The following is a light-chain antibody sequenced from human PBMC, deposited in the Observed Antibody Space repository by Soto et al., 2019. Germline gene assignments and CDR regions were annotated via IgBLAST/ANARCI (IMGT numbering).Light chain of an antibody. V-gene: IGLV1-40*01. CDR1: SSNIGAGYD. CDR2: GNS. J-gene: IGLJ3*02. Sequence: QSVLTQPPSVSGAPGQRVTISCTGSSSNIGAGYDVPWYQQLPGTAPKLLIYGNSNRPSGVPDRFSGSKSGTSASLAITGLQAEDEADYYCKSYDSSMSGWVFGGGTKVTVL. CDR3: KSYDSSMSGWV.